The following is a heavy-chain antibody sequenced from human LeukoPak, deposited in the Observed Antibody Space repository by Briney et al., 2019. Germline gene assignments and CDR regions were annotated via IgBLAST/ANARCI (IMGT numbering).Heavy chain of an antibody. D-gene: IGHD2-21*02. V-gene: IGHV3-30-3*01. J-gene: IGHJ4*02. CDR3: AREWAYCGGDCYSESFDY. CDR1: GFTFSGYA. CDR2: ISYDGSNK. Sequence: GRSLRLSCAASGFTFSGYAMHWVRQAPGKGLEWVAVISYDGSNKYYADSVKGRFTISRDNSKNTPYLQMNSLRAEDTAVYYCAREWAYCGGDCYSESFDYWGQGTLVTVSS.